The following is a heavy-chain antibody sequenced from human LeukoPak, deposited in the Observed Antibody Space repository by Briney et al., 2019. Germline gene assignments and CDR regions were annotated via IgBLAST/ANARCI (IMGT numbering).Heavy chain of an antibody. J-gene: IGHJ4*02. CDR1: GYSISSGYY. CDR2: IYHSGST. V-gene: IGHV4-38-2*02. Sequence: SETLSLTCTVSGYSISSGYYWGWIRQPPGKGLEWIGSIYHSGSTYYNPSLKSRVTISVDTSKNQFSLKLSSVTAADTAVYYCARERWYYYDSSGYYSFADYWGQGTLVTVSS. D-gene: IGHD3-22*01. CDR3: ARERWYYYDSSGYYSFADY.